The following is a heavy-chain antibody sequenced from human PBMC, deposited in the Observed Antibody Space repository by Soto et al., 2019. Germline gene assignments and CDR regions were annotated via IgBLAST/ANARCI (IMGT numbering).Heavy chain of an antibody. Sequence: SETLSLTCAVYGGSFSGYYWSWIRQPPGKGLEWIGEINHSGSTNYNPSPKSRVTISVDTSKNQFSLKLSSVTAADTAVYYCARYEYSGYGAPYYFDYWGQGTLVTVSS. J-gene: IGHJ4*02. CDR2: INHSGST. CDR3: ARYEYSGYGAPYYFDY. CDR1: GGSFSGYY. V-gene: IGHV4-34*01. D-gene: IGHD5-12*01.